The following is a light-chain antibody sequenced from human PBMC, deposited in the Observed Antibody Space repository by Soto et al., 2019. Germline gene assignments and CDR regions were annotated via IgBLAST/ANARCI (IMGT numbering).Light chain of an antibody. J-gene: IGKJ5*01. Sequence: EIVLTQSPATLSLSPVERATLSCMASQSVSSYLAWYQQKPGQAPRLLIYDASNRATGIPARFSGSGSGTEFTLTISSLQSEDFAVYYCQQYNNWPPITCGQGTRLEIK. CDR3: QQYNNWPPIT. CDR2: DAS. V-gene: IGKV3-11*01. CDR1: QSVSSY.